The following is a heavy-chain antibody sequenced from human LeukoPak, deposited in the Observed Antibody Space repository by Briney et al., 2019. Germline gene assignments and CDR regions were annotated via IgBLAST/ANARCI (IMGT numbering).Heavy chain of an antibody. CDR3: AATGGGIAAPSGAFDI. D-gene: IGHD6-13*01. J-gene: IGHJ3*02. CDR2: MNTNSANT. Sequence: ASVKVSCKASGYTFTSYDINWVRQATGQGLEWMGWMNTNSANTGYAQKFQGRVTMTRNTSISTAYMELSGLRSEDTAVYYCAATGGGIAAPSGAFDIWGQGTMVTVSS. CDR1: GYTFTSYD. V-gene: IGHV1-8*01.